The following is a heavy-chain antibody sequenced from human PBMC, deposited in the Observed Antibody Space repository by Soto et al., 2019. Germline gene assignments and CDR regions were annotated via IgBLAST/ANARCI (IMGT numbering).Heavy chain of an antibody. Sequence: PGGSLRLSCAASGFTFSSYGMHWVRQAPGKGLEWVAVISYDGSNKYYADSVKGRFTISRDNSKNTLYLQMNSLRAEDTAVYYCAKIHFELEPDAFDIWGQGTMVTVSS. CDR3: AKIHFELEPDAFDI. D-gene: IGHD1-1*01. CDR2: ISYDGSNK. V-gene: IGHV3-30*18. CDR1: GFTFSSYG. J-gene: IGHJ3*02.